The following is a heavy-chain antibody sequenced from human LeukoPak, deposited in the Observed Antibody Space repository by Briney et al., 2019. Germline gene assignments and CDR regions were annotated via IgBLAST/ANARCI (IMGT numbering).Heavy chain of an antibody. CDR1: GFTFSSYS. CDR2: ISSSSSCI. D-gene: IGHD4-17*01. CDR3: ARDEDYADAFDI. Sequence: GGSLKLSCAASGFTFSSYSMNWVRQAPGKGLEWASSISSSSSCIYYADSVKGRFTISRDNAKNSLYLQMNSLRAEDTAVYYCARDEDYADAFDIWGQGTMVTVSS. J-gene: IGHJ3*02. V-gene: IGHV3-21*01.